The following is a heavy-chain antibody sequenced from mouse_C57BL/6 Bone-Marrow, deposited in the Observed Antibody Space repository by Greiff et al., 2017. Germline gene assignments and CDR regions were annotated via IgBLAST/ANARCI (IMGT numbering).Heavy chain of an antibody. J-gene: IGHJ4*01. CDR1: GYAFTNYL. Sequence: VQLQQSGAELVRPGTSVKVSCKASGYAFTNYLIEWVKQRPGQGLEWIGVINPGSGGTNYNEKFKGKATLTADKSSSTAYMQLSSLTSEDSAVYFCARRGYYPYAMDYWGQGTSVTVSS. CDR2: INPGSGGT. V-gene: IGHV1-54*01. CDR3: ARRGYYPYAMDY. D-gene: IGHD3-1*01.